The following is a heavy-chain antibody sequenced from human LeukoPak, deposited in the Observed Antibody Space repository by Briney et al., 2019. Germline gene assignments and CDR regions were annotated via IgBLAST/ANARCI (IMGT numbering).Heavy chain of an antibody. J-gene: IGHJ4*02. CDR1: GFTVSSNY. CDR2: IYSGGST. CDR3: ARYQLLYRRGFDY. V-gene: IGHV3-53*01. Sequence: GGSLRLSCAASGFTVSSNYMSWVRQAPGKGLEWVSVIYSGGSTYYADSVKGRFIISRDNSKNTLYLQMNSLRAEDTAVYYCARYQLLYRRGFDYWGQGTLVTVSS. D-gene: IGHD2-2*02.